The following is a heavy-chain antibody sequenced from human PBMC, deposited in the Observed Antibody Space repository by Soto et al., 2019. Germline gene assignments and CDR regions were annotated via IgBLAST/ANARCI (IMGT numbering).Heavy chain of an antibody. CDR1: GFTFSSYA. J-gene: IGHJ4*02. CDR3: ARDGVVGYSPYFDY. V-gene: IGHV3-30-3*01. Sequence: QVQLVESGGGVVQPGRSLRLSCAASGFTFSSYAMHWVRQAPGKGLEWVAVISYDGSNKYYADSVKGRFTISRDNSKNPLYLQMTSLRAEDTAVYYCARDGVVGYSPYFDYWGQGTLVTVSS. CDR2: ISYDGSNK. D-gene: IGHD3-22*01.